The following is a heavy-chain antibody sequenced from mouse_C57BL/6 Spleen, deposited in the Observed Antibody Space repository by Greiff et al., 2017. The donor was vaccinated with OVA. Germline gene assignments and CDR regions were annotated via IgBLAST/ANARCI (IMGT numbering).Heavy chain of an antibody. CDR3: AREGTAQAGFAY. Sequence: QVQLQQSGPELVKPGASVKISCKASGYTFTDYYINWVKQRHGQGLEWIGWIFPGRGSTYYNEKFKGKATLTVDKSSSTAYMLLSSLTSEDSAVYFCAREGTAQAGFAYWGQGTLVTVSA. V-gene: IGHV1-75*01. J-gene: IGHJ3*01. D-gene: IGHD3-2*02. CDR2: IFPGRGST. CDR1: GYTFTDYY.